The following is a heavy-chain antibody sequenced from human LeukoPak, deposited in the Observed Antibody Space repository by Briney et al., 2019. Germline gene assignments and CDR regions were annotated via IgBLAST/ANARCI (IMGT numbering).Heavy chain of an antibody. CDR3: AREDYYDSSGAFDY. CDR2: ISGSSAST. CDR1: GFTFSSYA. J-gene: IGHJ4*02. Sequence: GGSLRLSCAASGFTFSSYAMSWVRQAPGKGLEWVSGISGSSASTYYADSVKGRFTISRDNSKNTLYLQMNSLRAEDTAVYYCAREDYYDSSGAFDYWGQGTLVTVSS. V-gene: IGHV3-23*01. D-gene: IGHD3-22*01.